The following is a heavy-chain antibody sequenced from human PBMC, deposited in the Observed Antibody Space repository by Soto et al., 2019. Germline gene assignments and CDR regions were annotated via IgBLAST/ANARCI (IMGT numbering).Heavy chain of an antibody. V-gene: IGHV3-33*01. CDR1: GFTFSSYG. CDR3: ARDTNYDIVTGTTFDP. CDR2: IWYDGSNK. Sequence: QVQLVESGGGVVQPGRSLRLSCAASGFTFSSYGMHWVRQAPGKGLEWVAVIWYDGSNKYYADSVKGRFTISRDNSKNTLYLQMNSLRAEDTAVYYCARDTNYDIVTGTTFDPWGQGTLVTVSS. D-gene: IGHD3-9*01. J-gene: IGHJ5*02.